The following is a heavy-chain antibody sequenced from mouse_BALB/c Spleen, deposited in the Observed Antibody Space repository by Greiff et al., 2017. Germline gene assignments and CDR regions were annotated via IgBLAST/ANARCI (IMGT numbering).Heavy chain of an antibody. D-gene: IGHD2-14*01. CDR1: GYTFTDYE. CDR2: IDPETGGT. CDR3: TREGDRYGPWFAF. J-gene: IGHJ3*01. V-gene: IGHV1-15*01. Sequence: QVQLKESGAELVRPGASVTLSCKASGYTFTDYEMHWVKQTPVHGLEWIGAIDPETGGTAYNQKFKGKATLTADKSSSTAYMELRSLTSEDSAVYYCTREGDRYGPWFAFWGQGTLVTVSA.